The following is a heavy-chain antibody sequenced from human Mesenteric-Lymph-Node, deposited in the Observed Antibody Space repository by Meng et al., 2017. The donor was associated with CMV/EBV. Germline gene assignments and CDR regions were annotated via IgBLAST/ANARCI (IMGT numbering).Heavy chain of an antibody. CDR3: ARHQRWLKSEGGFNY. CDR2: INHSGST. V-gene: IGHV4-34*01. Sequence: GYCWRLIRQPPGRGLEWIGEINHSGSTNYNPSLKSRVTISVDTSKNQFSLKLSYVTAADTAVYYCARHQRWLKSEGGFNYWGQGTLVTVSS. D-gene: IGHD4-23*01. J-gene: IGHJ4*02. CDR1: GYC.